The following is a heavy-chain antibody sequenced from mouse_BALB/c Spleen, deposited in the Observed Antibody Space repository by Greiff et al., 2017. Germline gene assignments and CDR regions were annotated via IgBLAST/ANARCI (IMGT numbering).Heavy chain of an antibody. CDR1: GYTFTDYA. V-gene: IGHV1-67*01. Sequence: VKLQESGPELVRPGVSVKISCKGSGYTFTDYAMHWVKQSHAKSLEWIGVISTYYGNTNYNQKFKGKATMTVDKSSSTAYMELARLTSEDSAIYYCARAEEVRAMDYWGQGTSVTVSS. CDR2: ISTYYGNT. D-gene: IGHD2-14*01. J-gene: IGHJ4*01. CDR3: ARAEEVRAMDY.